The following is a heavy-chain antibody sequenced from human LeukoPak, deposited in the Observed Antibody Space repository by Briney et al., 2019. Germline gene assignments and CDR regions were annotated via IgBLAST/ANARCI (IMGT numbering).Heavy chain of an antibody. D-gene: IGHD3-10*01. CDR3: VRDDSGSVIRGVLHY. Sequence: GGSLRLSCTASGFTLSSYAIHWVRQAPGKGLEWVSVIYLDGSKIYYADSVKGRFTLSRDNSKNTLYLQMNSLIAEDTAVYYCVRDDSGSVIRGVLHYWGQGALVTVSS. CDR1: GFTLSSYA. J-gene: IGHJ4*02. V-gene: IGHV3-33*01. CDR2: IYLDGSKI.